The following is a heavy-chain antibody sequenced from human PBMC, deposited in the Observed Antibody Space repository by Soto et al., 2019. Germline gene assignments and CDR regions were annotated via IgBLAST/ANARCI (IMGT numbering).Heavy chain of an antibody. V-gene: IGHV3-11*06. Sequence: GGSLRLSCAASGFTFSDYYMSWIRQAPGKGLEWISYSSNSGTFTKYADSVKGRFSISRDNTKNLLFLQMNSLRAEDTALYYCARSGDNYNLLDYWGQGTPVTVSS. D-gene: IGHD1-1*01. CDR2: SSNSGTFT. CDR1: GFTFSDYY. J-gene: IGHJ4*02. CDR3: ARSGDNYNLLDY.